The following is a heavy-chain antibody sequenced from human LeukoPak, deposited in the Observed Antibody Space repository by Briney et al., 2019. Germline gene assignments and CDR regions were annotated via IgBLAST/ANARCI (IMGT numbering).Heavy chain of an antibody. J-gene: IGHJ4*02. CDR3: ARDYYDFWSGYYAYFDY. D-gene: IGHD3-3*01. V-gene: IGHV3-21*01. CDR1: GFTFSSYS. CDR2: ISSSSSYI. Sequence: GGSLRLSCAASGFTFSSYSMNWVRQAPGKGLEWVSSISSSSSYIYYADSVKGRFTISRDNAKNSLYLQMNSLRAEDTAVYYCARDYYDFWSGYYAYFDYWGQGTLVTVSS.